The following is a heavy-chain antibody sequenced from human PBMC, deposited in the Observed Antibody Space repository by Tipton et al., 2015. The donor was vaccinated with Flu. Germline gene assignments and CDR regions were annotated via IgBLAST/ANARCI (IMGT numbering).Heavy chain of an antibody. D-gene: IGHD4-11*01. V-gene: IGHV4-38-2*02. CDR2: VSRTGST. CDR3: ARRTFSNYVSEPKNWFDF. Sequence: TLSLTCTVSGDSISSDFYWAWIRQFPGKGLEWIGTVSRTGSTIYNPSLKSRVTISIDTSKNQFSLNMRSVTAADMAVYYCARRTFSNYVSEPKNWFDFWGQGTLVTVSS. CDR1: GDSISSDFY. J-gene: IGHJ5*01.